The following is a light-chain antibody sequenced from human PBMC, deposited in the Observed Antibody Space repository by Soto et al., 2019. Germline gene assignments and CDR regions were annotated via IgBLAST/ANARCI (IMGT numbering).Light chain of an antibody. CDR1: SGDFGYYNY. J-gene: IGLJ1*01. CDR3: CSYTRSGTLI. CDR2: DVS. V-gene: IGLV2-14*01. Sequence: QSVLTQPASLSGSPGQANPISCVGNSGDFGYYNYVPWTQKHQGKVPKVIIYDVSNRPSGFSYRFSGTKSGNTASLTVFGLQAEDEADYYCCSYTRSGTLIFGTGTKVTVL.